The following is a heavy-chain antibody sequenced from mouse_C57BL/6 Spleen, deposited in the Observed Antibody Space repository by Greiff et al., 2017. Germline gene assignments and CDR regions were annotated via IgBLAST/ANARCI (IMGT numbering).Heavy chain of an antibody. J-gene: IGHJ2*01. V-gene: IGHV1-81*01. CDR1: GYTFTSYG. Sequence: QVQLQQSGAELARPGASVTLSCKASGYTFTSYGISWVKQRTGQGLEWIGKIYPRSGNTYYNEKFKGKATLTADKSSRTAYMELRSLTSEDSAVYFCARSDGSHFGYWGQGTTLTVSS. CDR3: ARSDGSHFGY. D-gene: IGHD2-3*01. CDR2: IYPRSGNT.